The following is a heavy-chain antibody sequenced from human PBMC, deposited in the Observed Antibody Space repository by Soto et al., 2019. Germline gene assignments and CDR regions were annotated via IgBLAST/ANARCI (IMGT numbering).Heavy chain of an antibody. CDR3: ARAYHLVPKF. D-gene: IGHD2-15*01. J-gene: IGHJ4*02. V-gene: IGHV1-8*01. Sequence: QVHLMQSGAEVRKPGASVRVSCKTSGYTFTHFDIHWVRQATGQGLEWVGWMNPDSGNSGFTQRFQGRVSMTRNASMSTAYMEIHSLTSADTAIYYCARAYHLVPKFWGQGTLVTVSS. CDR2: MNPDSGNS. CDR1: GYTFTHFD.